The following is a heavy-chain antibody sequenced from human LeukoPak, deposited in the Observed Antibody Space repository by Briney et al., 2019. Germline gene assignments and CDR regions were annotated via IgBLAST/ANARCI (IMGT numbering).Heavy chain of an antibody. D-gene: IGHD2-2*01. CDR3: ARGQGYESYYYMDV. J-gene: IGHJ6*03. CDR2: IQNDASNE. V-gene: IGHV3-30*02. CDR1: GFTFSRCG. Sequence: PGGSLRLSCAASGFTFSRCGMHWVRQAPGKGLEWVTFIQNDASNEYYADSVKGRFTISRDNSKNTLYLQMSSLGVEDTAVFYCARGQGYESYYYMDVWGKGTTVSVSS.